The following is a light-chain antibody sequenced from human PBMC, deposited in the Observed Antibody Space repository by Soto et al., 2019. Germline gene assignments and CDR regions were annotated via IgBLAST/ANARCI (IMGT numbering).Light chain of an antibody. CDR2: DAS. CDR1: QSVSSC. Sequence: EIVLTQSPATLSLSPGERATLSCRASQSVSSCLAWYQQKPGQAPRLLIYDASNRATGIPARFSGSGSGTDFTLTNSSLEPEDFAVYYCQQRSNWHPLTFGGGTKVEIK. J-gene: IGKJ4*01. CDR3: QQRSNWHPLT. V-gene: IGKV3-11*01.